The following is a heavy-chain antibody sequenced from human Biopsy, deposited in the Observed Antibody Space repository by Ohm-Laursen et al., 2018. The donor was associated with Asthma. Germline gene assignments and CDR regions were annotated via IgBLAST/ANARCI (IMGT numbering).Heavy chain of an antibody. CDR2: IKHDGRKK. D-gene: IGHD3-3*02. J-gene: IGHJ1*01. CDR3: ARTFHFWSPYHAEHFQL. Sequence: SLRLSCAASGFTFGDYWMSWVRQVPGKGLEWVANIKHDGRKKNHVDSLKGRFTISRDNAKNSLYLQMNSLRAEDTAVYYCARTFHFWSPYHAEHFQLWGQGTLVTVSS. CDR1: GFTFGDYW. V-gene: IGHV3-7*01.